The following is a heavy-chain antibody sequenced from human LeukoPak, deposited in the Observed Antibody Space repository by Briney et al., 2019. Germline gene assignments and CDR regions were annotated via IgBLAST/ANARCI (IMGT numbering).Heavy chain of an antibody. CDR2: ISAYNGNT. CDR3: ARDVRSVLLPRSEYGMDV. Sequence: ASVKVSCKASGYTFTSYGISWVRQAPGQGLEWMGWISAYNGNTNYAQKLQGRVTMTTDISTSTAYMELRSLRSDDTAVYYCARDVRSVLLPRSEYGMDVWGQGTTVAVSS. D-gene: IGHD2-15*01. J-gene: IGHJ6*02. CDR1: GYTFTSYG. V-gene: IGHV1-18*01.